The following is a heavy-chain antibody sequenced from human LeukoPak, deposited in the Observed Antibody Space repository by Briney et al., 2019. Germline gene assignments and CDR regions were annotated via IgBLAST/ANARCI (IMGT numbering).Heavy chain of an antibody. J-gene: IGHJ4*02. V-gene: IGHV1-18*01. D-gene: IGHD2-2*01. CDR1: GYTFTNYD. Sequence: ASVKVSCKASGYTFTNYDISWVRQAPGQGLEWMGWIYSYNGKINYAQKFQGRVTMTTDTSTSTAYMELRSLTSDDTAVYYCARGGRYCSSTNCYEGRDYFDYWGQGTLVTVSS. CDR3: ARGGRYCSSTNCYEGRDYFDY. CDR2: IYSYNGKI.